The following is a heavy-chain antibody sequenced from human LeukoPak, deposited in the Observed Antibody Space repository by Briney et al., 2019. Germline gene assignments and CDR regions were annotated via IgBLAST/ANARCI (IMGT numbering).Heavy chain of an antibody. CDR3: ARGRQLEYYFDY. J-gene: IGHJ4*02. CDR1: GGTFSSYA. D-gene: IGHD6-13*01. Sequence: SVKVSCKASGGTFSSYAISWVRHAPRQRLEWRVGIIPLFGTANYAHKFQRRVTITTDESTSTAYMELSSLRSEDTAVYYCARGRQLEYYFDYWGQGTLVTVSS. CDR2: IIPLFGTA. V-gene: IGHV1-69*05.